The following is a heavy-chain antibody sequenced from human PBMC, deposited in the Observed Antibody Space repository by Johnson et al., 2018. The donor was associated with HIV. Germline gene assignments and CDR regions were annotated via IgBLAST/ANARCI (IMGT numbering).Heavy chain of an antibody. V-gene: IGHV3-13*01. CDR1: GFTFSSYD. D-gene: IGHD6-13*01. CDR2: IGTAGAT. Sequence: VQLVESGGGLVQPGGSLRLSCAASGFTFSSYDMHWVRQAPGKGLEWVSAIGTAGATYYPGSVKGRFTISRENAKNSLYLQMNSLRAGDTAVYYCARAYGIAAAGTSGAFDIWGQGTMVTVSS. J-gene: IGHJ3*02. CDR3: ARAYGIAAAGTSGAFDI.